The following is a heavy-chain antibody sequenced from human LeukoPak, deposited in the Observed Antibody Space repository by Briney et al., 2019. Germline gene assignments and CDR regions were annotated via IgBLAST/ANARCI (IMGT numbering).Heavy chain of an antibody. Sequence: GGSLRLSCAASGFTLSDYYMSWIRQAPGKGLEWVSGISGSGVSTYYADSVKGRFTISRDNSNNTLYLQMSSLGAEDTAVYYCAKDWGMGDQLLRIDYWGQGTLVTVSS. V-gene: IGHV3-23*01. J-gene: IGHJ4*02. CDR1: GFTLSDYY. CDR2: ISGSGVST. CDR3: AKDWGMGDQLLRIDY. D-gene: IGHD2-2*01.